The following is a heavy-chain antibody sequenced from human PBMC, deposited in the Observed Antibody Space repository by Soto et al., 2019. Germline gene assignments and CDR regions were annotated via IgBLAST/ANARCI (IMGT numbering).Heavy chain of an antibody. CDR1: GGTFSSYA. CDR3: ARDYGGKSGYFDY. J-gene: IGHJ4*02. V-gene: IGHV1-69*10. Sequence: SVKVSCKASGGTFSSYAISWVRQAPGQGLEWMGGIIPIFGIANYAQKFQGRVTITADKSTSTAYMELSSLRSEDTAVYYCARDYGGKSGYFDYWGQGTLVTVS. CDR2: IIPIFGIA. D-gene: IGHD4-17*01.